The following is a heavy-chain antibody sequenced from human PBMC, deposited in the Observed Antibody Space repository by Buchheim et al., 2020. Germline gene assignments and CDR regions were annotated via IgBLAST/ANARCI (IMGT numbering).Heavy chain of an antibody. CDR2: MNPNSGNT. CDR3: AGRYRYFDWLTEGAGYYYYYYMDV. J-gene: IGHJ6*03. Sequence: QVQLVQSGAEVKKPGASVKVSCKASGYTFTSYDINWVRQATGQGLEWMGWMNPNSGNTGYAQKFQGRVTMTRNTSISTAYMELSSLRSEDTAVYYCAGRYRYFDWLTEGAGYYYYYYMDVWGKGTT. V-gene: IGHV1-8*01. CDR1: GYTFTSYD. D-gene: IGHD3-9*01.